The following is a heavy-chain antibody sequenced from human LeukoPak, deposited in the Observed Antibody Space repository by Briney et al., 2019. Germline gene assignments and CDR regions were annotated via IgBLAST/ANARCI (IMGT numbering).Heavy chain of an antibody. Sequence: PGGSLRLSCAASGFTFSSYEMNWVRQAPGKGLEWVSYISSSGSTIYYADSVKGRFTISRDNAKNSLFLQMNSLRAEDTAVYYCARAVKGALWLVDGFDLWGRGTLVTVSS. CDR1: GFTFSSYE. D-gene: IGHD3-10*01. CDR2: ISSSGSTI. V-gene: IGHV3-48*03. CDR3: ARAVKGALWLVDGFDL. J-gene: IGHJ5*02.